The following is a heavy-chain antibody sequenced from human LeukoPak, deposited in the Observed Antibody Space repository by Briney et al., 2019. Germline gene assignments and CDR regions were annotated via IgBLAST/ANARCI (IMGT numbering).Heavy chain of an antibody. CDR1: GFTFSSYS. V-gene: IGHV3-64*01. Sequence: PGGSLRLSCAASGFTFSSYSMNWVRQAPGKGLEYVSAISSNGGSTYYANSVKGRFTISRDNSKNTLYLQMGSLRAEDMAVYYCARVSVAGITLYYYMDVWGKGTTVTVSS. J-gene: IGHJ6*03. CDR2: ISSNGGST. CDR3: ARVSVAGITLYYYMDV. D-gene: IGHD6-19*01.